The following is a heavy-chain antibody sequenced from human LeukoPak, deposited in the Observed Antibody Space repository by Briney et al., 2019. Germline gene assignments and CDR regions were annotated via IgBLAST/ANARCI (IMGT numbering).Heavy chain of an antibody. CDR3: ARGGYCSGGSCPATHYYYYYGMDV. Sequence: GGSLRLSCAASGFTFSSYGMHWVRQAPGKGLEWVAVIWYDGSNKYYADSVKGRFTISRDNSKNTLYLQMNSLRAEDTAVYYCARGGYCSGGSCPATHYYYYYGMDVWGQGTTVTVSS. CDR2: IWYDGSNK. V-gene: IGHV3-33*01. D-gene: IGHD2-15*01. J-gene: IGHJ6*02. CDR1: GFTFSSYG.